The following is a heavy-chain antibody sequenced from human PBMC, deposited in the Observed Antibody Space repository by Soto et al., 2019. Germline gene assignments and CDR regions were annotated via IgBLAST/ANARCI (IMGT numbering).Heavy chain of an antibody. CDR3: AYPPMGY. CDR2: ISVSGGRT. V-gene: IGHV3-23*01. Sequence: GGSLRLSCAASGFPFTSYGLSWVRQTPGKGPERVSGISVSGGRTFYADSVKGRFTISRDNSKNALYLQMNILSVEDTAVYFCAYPPMGYWGQGTLVTVSS. J-gene: IGHJ4*02. CDR1: GFPFTSYG.